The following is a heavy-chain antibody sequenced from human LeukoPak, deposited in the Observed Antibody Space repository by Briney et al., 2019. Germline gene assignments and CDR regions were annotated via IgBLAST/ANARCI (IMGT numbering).Heavy chain of an antibody. J-gene: IGHJ4*02. V-gene: IGHV4-59*01. CDR1: GGSISSYY. CDR2: IYYSGST. D-gene: IGHD3-3*01. CDR3: ASSELRFLEWLRGFDY. Sequence: SETLSLTCTVSGGSISSYYWSWIRQPPGKGREWIGYIYYSGSTNYNPSLKSRVTISVDTSKNQFSLKLSSVTAADTAVYYCASSELRFLEWLRGFDYWGQGTLVTVSS.